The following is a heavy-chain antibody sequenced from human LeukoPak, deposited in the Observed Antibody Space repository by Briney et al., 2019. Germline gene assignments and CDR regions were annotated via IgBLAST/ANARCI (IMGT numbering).Heavy chain of an antibody. D-gene: IGHD3-10*01. CDR1: GFTFTSYP. V-gene: IGHV3-23*01. J-gene: IGHJ5*02. CDR2: IVSDGFKS. Sequence: AAESLRLSCAASGFTFTSYPMNWVRQAPGKGLEWVATIVSDGFKSYYADSVKGRFAISRDNSKQTIHLQMNSLRAEDTAVYYCAKDLFLFFGDTRGQGTLVTVSS. CDR3: AKDLFLFFGDT.